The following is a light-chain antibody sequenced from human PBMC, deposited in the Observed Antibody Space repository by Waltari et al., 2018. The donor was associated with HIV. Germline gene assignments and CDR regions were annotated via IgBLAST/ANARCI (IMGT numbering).Light chain of an antibody. V-gene: IGLV3-9*01. Sequence: SYELAQPLSVSVALGQTAKITCGAHNIGSRNVHWYKQEPGQSPVLVMYRDTNRPSGIPQRFSGSNSGNTATRTISGAQAGDEADYYCQVWDRSTDVVFGGGTKLTVL. CDR3: QVWDRSTDVV. CDR1: NIGSRN. J-gene: IGLJ2*01. CDR2: RDT.